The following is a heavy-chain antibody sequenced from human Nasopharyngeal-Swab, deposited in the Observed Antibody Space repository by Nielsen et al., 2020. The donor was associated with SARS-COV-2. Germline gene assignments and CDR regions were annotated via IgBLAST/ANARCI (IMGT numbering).Heavy chain of an antibody. CDR1: GFTFGDYA. Sequence: GESLKISCTASGFTFGDYAMSWVRQAPGKGLEWVGRIKSKTDGGTTDYAAPVKGRFTISRDDSKNTLYLQMNSLKTEDTAVYYCTTEITGTMTPLDFDYWGQGTLVTVSS. V-gene: IGHV3-15*01. D-gene: IGHD1-20*01. CDR2: IKSKTDGGTT. J-gene: IGHJ4*02. CDR3: TTEITGTMTPLDFDY.